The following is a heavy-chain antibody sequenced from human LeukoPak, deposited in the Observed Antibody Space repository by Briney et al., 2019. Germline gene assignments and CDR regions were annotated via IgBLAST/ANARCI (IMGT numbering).Heavy chain of an antibody. D-gene: IGHD5-24*01. CDR1: GYTLTRYY. CDR3: AREAPQRWLQSPVDPRFYYYGMDV. CDR2: INPSGGST. V-gene: IGHV1-46*01. Sequence: GASVKVSCKASGYTLTRYYMHWVRQAPAQGLDWVAIINPSGGSTSYAQKFQDRVIMTRDASTSTVYMELSSLRSEDTAVYYCAREAPQRWLQSPVDPRFYYYGMDVWGQGTTVTVSS. J-gene: IGHJ6*02.